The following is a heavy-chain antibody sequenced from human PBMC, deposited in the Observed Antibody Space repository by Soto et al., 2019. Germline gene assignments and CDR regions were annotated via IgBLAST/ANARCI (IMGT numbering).Heavy chain of an antibody. CDR1: GFTFGDYA. V-gene: IGHV3-49*04. CDR3: TRVNYSNYGIWAYYYYGMDV. CDR2: IRSKAYGGTT. D-gene: IGHD4-4*01. Sequence: GGSLSLSCTASGFTFGDYAMSWVRQAPGKGLEWVGFIRSKAYGGTTEYAASVKGRFTISRDDSKSIAYLQMNSLKTEDTAVYYCTRVNYSNYGIWAYYYYGMDVWGQGTTVTVSS. J-gene: IGHJ6*02.